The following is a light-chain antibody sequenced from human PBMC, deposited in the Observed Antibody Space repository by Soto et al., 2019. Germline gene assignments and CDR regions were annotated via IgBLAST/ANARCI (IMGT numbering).Light chain of an antibody. CDR3: QQRHMWPIT. Sequence: EIVLTQSPGTLSLSPGERATLSCRASQSLTSDYLAWYQQKPGQAPRLLIYDAYNRATGIPPRFSGSGSGTDFTLTISSLEPEDSAVYYCQQRHMWPITFGQGTRLEIK. CDR1: QSLTSDY. V-gene: IGKV3D-20*02. J-gene: IGKJ5*01. CDR2: DAY.